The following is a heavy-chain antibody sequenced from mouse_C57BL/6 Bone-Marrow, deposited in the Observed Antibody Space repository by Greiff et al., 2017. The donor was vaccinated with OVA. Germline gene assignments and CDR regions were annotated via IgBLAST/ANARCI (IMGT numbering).Heavy chain of an antibody. CDR3: ARLHTSGDGHYYAMYY. V-gene: IGHV1-56*01. CDR2: NFPGSGGN. CDR1: GYTFTSHW. D-gene: IGHD3-2*02. J-gene: IGHJ4*01. Sequence: VQLQQSGPELVRPGASVKISCKAPGYTFTSHWMQWVRQRPGQGLEWIGKNFPGSGGNTYNEKFKGKATLTVDTSSSTAYMQLSSLTSEHSSVYFWARLHTSGDGHYYAMYYWCQGTSVTVSS.